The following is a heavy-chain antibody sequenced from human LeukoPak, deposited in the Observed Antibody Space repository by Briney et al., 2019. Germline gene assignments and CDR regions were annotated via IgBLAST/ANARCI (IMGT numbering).Heavy chain of an antibody. Sequence: SETLSLTCTVSGGSISSSSYYWGWIRQPPGTGLEWIGSIYYSGSTYYNPSLKSRVTISVDTSKNQFSLKLSSVTAADTAVYYCARGGHCSGGSCPDYWGQGTLVTVSS. J-gene: IGHJ4*02. CDR1: GGSISSSSYY. CDR3: ARGGHCSGGSCPDY. D-gene: IGHD2-15*01. CDR2: IYYSGST. V-gene: IGHV4-39*07.